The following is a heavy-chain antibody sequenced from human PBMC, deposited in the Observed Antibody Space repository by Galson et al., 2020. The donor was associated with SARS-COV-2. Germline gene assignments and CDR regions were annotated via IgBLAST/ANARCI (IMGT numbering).Heavy chain of an antibody. D-gene: IGHD6-19*01. CDR1: GFTFSSYS. Sequence: GESLKISCAASGFTFSSYSMNWVRQAPGKGPEWVSSISSSSSYIYYAESVKGRFNISRDNAKNSLYLQMNSLRAEDTAVYYCARDLSEVGAVAAALVLYYYYGMDVWGQGTTVTVSS. CDR3: ARDLSEVGAVAAALVLYYYYGMDV. V-gene: IGHV3-21*01. CDR2: ISSSSSYI. J-gene: IGHJ6*02.